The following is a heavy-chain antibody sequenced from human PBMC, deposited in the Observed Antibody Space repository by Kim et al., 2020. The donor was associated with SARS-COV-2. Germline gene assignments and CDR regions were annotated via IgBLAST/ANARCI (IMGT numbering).Heavy chain of an antibody. J-gene: IGHJ1*01. D-gene: IGHD2-2*01. CDR2: IYYSGST. Sequence: SETLSLTCTVSGGSVSSGSYYWSWIRQPPGKGLEWIGYIYYSGSTNYNPSLKSRVTISVDTSKNQFSLKLSSVTAADTAVYYCASERAPYCSSTSCYEFSGVEYFQHWGQGTLVTVSS. CDR3: ASERAPYCSSTSCYEFSGVEYFQH. V-gene: IGHV4-61*01. CDR1: GGSVSSGSYY.